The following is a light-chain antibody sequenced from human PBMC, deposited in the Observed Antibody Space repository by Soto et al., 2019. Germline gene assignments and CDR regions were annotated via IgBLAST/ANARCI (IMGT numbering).Light chain of an antibody. J-gene: IGKJ1*01. CDR2: DAS. V-gene: IGKV1-5*01. CDR1: QTINTR. Sequence: EIQMTQSPSSLGASVGDRVTITCRASQTINTRLAWYQQKPGKAPKLLIYDASSLESGVPSRFSGSGSGTEFTLTISGLHPDDFATYYCQHYDTSPATFGLGTKVDIK. CDR3: QHYDTSPAT.